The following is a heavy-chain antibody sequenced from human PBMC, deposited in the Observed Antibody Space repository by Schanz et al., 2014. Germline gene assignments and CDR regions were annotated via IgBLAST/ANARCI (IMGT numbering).Heavy chain of an antibody. CDR3: ARRKHAFDI. Sequence: EVQLVESGGGLVQPGGSLRLSCAASGFTVSSNYMSWVCQAPGKGLEWVSVIYTSGSTYYADSVRGRFTFSRDNSKNTLYLQMNSLRAEDTAVYYCARRKHAFDIWGQGTMVTVSS. V-gene: IGHV3-66*01. CDR1: GFTVSSNY. J-gene: IGHJ3*02. CDR2: IYTSGST.